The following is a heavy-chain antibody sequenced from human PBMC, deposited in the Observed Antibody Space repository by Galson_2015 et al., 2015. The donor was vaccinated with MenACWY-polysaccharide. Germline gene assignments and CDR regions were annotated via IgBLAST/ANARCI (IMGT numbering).Heavy chain of an antibody. J-gene: IGHJ6*02. CDR1: GFTFSSYW. D-gene: IGHD6-13*01. V-gene: IGHV3-7*01. CDR3: AREDYGSSSTYYYYGMDV. CDR2: IKLDGSEK. Sequence: SLRLSCATSGFTFSSYWMSWVRQAPGKGLEWVAIIKLDGSEKHYVDSVKGRFTISRDNAKKSLNLQMNSLRAEDTAVYYCAREDYGSSSTYYYYGMDVWGQGTTVTVSS.